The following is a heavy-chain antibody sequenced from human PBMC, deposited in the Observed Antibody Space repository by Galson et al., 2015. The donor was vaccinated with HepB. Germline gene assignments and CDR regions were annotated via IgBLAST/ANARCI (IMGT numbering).Heavy chain of an antibody. CDR2: ISSSSSYI. Sequence: SLRLSCAASGFTFSSYSMNWVRQAPGKGLEWVSSISSSSSYIYYADSVKGRFTISRDNAKNSLYLQMNSLRAEDTAVYYCAGKDFLEWNYFDYWGQGTLVTVSS. CDR3: AGKDFLEWNYFDY. J-gene: IGHJ4*02. CDR1: GFTFSSYS. D-gene: IGHD3-3*01. V-gene: IGHV3-21*01.